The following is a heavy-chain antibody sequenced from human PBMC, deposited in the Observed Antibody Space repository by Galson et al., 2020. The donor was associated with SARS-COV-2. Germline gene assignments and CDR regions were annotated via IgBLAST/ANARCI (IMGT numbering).Heavy chain of an antibody. V-gene: IGHV2-5*02. CDR3: AHRSITMVRGSFDP. CDR1: GFSLSTSGVG. J-gene: IGHJ5*02. D-gene: IGHD3-10*01. CDR2: IYWDDDK. Sequence: SGPTLEKPTQTLTLTCTFSGFSLSTSGVGVGWIRQPPGKALEWLAFIYWDDDKRYSPSLKSRLTITKDTSKNQVVLSMTNMDPVDTATYYCAHRSITMVRGSFDPWGQGTLVTVSS.